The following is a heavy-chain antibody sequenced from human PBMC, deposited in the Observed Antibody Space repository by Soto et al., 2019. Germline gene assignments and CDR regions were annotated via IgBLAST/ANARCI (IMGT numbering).Heavy chain of an antibody. V-gene: IGHV1-18*01. CDR2: ISAYNDNT. J-gene: IGHJ6*02. D-gene: IGHD3-22*01. CDR1: GYTFNSYG. Sequence: ASVKVSCKASGYTFNSYGIRWVRQAPGQGLEWMGWISAYNDNTNYAQILQGRVSMTTDTSSNTAYMELRSLRSDDTAMYYCARGGYYDSSGSRNYHYYGMNVWGQGTTVTVSS. CDR3: ARGGYYDSSGSRNYHYYGMNV.